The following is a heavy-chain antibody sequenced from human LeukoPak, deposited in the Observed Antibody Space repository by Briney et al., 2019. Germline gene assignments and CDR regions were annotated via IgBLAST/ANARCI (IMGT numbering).Heavy chain of an antibody. J-gene: IGHJ4*02. CDR1: GYTFTGYY. V-gene: IGHV1-2*02. Sequence: ASVKVSCKASGYTFTGYYMHWVRQAPGQGLEWMGWINPNSGGTNYAQKFQGRVTMTRDTSISTAYMELSRLRSDDTAVYYCAREDIKHVLRYFDSLPDWGQGTLVTVSS. CDR2: INPNSGGT. CDR3: AREDIKHVLRYFDSLPD. D-gene: IGHD3-9*01.